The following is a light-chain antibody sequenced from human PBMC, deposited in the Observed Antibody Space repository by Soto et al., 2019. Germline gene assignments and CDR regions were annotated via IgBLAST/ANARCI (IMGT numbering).Light chain of an antibody. CDR1: QSVISSS. J-gene: IGKJ1*01. Sequence: IALTQHPGTLPLSALVRARIFCSDSQSVISSSLAWYQQKPGQAPRLLIYGASSRATGIPDRFSGSGSGTDFTLTISRLEPEDFAVYYCQQYGTSPQTFGQRTKVDI. CDR2: GAS. V-gene: IGKV3-20*01. CDR3: QQYGTSPQT.